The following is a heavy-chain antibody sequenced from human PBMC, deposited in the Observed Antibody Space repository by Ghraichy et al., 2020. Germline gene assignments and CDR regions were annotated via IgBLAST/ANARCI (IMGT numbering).Heavy chain of an antibody. V-gene: IGHV3-48*03. CDR1: GFTFSSYE. Sequence: GGSLRLSCAASGFTFSSYEMNWVRQAPGKGLEWVLYISGSGSTIYYADSVKGRFTISRDNAKNSLYLQINSLRAEDTAVYYCARDGRDSSGFLSGMDVWGQGTTVTVSS. J-gene: IGHJ6*02. D-gene: IGHD3-22*01. CDR2: ISGSGSTI. CDR3: ARDGRDSSGFLSGMDV.